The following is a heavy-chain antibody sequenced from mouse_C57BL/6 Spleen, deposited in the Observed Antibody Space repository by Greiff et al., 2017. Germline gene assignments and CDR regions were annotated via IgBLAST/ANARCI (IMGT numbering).Heavy chain of an antibody. V-gene: IGHV1-42*01. J-gene: IGHJ4*01. CDR2: INPSTGGT. CDR1: GYSFTGYY. Sequence: VQLKHPVPPLFTPFSSFNISFKASGYSFTGYYMNWVKQSPEKSLEWIGEINPSTGGTTYNQKFKPKATLTVDKSSSTAYMQLKSLTSEDSAVYYCASSTVVEGAMDYWGQGTSVTVSS. CDR3: ASSTVVEGAMDY. D-gene: IGHD1-1*01.